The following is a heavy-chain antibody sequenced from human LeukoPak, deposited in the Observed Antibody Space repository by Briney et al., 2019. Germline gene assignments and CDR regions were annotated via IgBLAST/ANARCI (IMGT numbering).Heavy chain of an antibody. D-gene: IGHD6-19*01. V-gene: IGHV4-4*07. Sequence: SETLSLTCTVSGGSISSYYWSWIRQPAGKGLEWIGRIYTSGSTNYNPSLKSRVTMSVDTSKNQFSLKLNSVTAADTAVYYCARASLPVAGRFWFDPWGQGTLVTVSS. CDR3: ARASLPVAGRFWFDP. CDR2: IYTSGST. J-gene: IGHJ5*02. CDR1: GGSISSYY.